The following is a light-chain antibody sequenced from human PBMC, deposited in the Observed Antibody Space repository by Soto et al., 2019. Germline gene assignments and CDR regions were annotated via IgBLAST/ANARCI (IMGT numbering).Light chain of an antibody. V-gene: IGKV3-20*01. CDR2: STS. CDR1: QSIIISY. Sequence: EIVLTQSPDTLSLSPGERATLSFISSQSIIISYLAWYQQQPGQAPRLLIYSTSTRATGIPDRFSGSGSGTDFTLTISKLEPGDFAVYYCQQYGGSSWTCGQGTKVDIK. J-gene: IGKJ1*01. CDR3: QQYGGSSWT.